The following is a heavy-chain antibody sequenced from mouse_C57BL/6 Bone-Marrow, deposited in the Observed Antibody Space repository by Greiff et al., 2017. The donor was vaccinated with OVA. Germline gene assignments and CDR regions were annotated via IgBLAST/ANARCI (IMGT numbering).Heavy chain of an antibody. CDR1: GYTFTSYW. CDR2: IDPSDSYT. V-gene: IGHV1-69*01. J-gene: IGHJ3*01. Sequence: QVQLQQPGAELVMPGASVKLSCKASGYTFTSYWMHWVKQRPGQGLEWIGEIDPSDSYTNYNQKFKGKATLTVDKSSSTAYMQLSSLTSEDSAVYCCDRDGYYLYWFAYWGQGTLVTVSA. D-gene: IGHD2-3*01. CDR3: DRDGYYLYWFAY.